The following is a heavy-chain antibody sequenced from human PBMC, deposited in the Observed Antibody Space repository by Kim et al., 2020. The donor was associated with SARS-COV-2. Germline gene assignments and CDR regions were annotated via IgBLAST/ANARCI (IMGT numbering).Heavy chain of an antibody. CDR2: ISAYNGNT. J-gene: IGHJ6*02. CDR1: GYTFTSYG. CDR3: ARDIVVVPAANRPALPYYYYGMDV. Sequence: ASVKVSCKASGYTFTSYGISWVRQAPGQGLEWMGWISAYNGNTNYAQKLQGRVTMTTDTSTSTAYMELRSLRSDDTAVYYCARDIVVVPAANRPALPYYYYGMDVWGQGTTVTVSS. D-gene: IGHD2-2*01. V-gene: IGHV1-18*01.